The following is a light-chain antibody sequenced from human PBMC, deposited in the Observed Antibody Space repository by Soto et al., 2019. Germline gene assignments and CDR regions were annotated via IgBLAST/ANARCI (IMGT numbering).Light chain of an antibody. J-gene: IGLJ1*01. V-gene: IGLV1-40*01. Sequence: QSVLTQPPSVSGAPGQRVTISCTGSSSNIGAANDVHWYQQLPGRAPTLLIYGNHNRPSGVPDRFSGSKSGNTASLTISGLLAEDEADYYCSSYTSISTYVFGTGTKVTVL. CDR3: SSYTSISTYV. CDR2: GNH. CDR1: SSNIGAAND.